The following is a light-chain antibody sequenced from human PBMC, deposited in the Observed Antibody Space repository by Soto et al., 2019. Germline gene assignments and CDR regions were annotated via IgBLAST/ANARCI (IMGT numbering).Light chain of an antibody. CDR3: CSYTPAYTWV. CDR2: GVT. CDR1: SSDVGVHNF. Sequence: QCALTQAASGSGSPGQSISISCTGSSSDVGVHNFVSWYQHHPGKAPKVLIYGVTNRPSGVSNRFSGSKSGNTASLTISGLQAEDEADYYCCSYTPAYTWVFGGGTKLTVL. J-gene: IGLJ3*02. V-gene: IGLV2-14*01.